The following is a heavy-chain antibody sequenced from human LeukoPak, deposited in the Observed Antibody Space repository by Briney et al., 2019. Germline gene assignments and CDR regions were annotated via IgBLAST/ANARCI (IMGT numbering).Heavy chain of an antibody. CDR3: ARVSSNPYSRGYYHFDY. Sequence: PGGSLRLSCAASGFTFSSYSMNWVRQTPGKGLEWVSSISSTGAYIYHADSMDGRFTVSRDNARNLLYLHMNSLRAEDSAMYFCARVSSNPYSRGYYHFDYWGQGTLVTVSS. CDR2: ISSTGAYI. V-gene: IGHV3-21*01. J-gene: IGHJ4*02. CDR1: GFTFSSYS. D-gene: IGHD6-25*01.